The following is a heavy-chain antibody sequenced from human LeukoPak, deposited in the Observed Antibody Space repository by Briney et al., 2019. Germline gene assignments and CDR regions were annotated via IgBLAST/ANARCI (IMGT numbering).Heavy chain of an antibody. CDR2: IYYSGST. J-gene: IGHJ5*02. D-gene: IGHD3-10*01. CDR3: ARNVLLWFGTTHNWFDP. CDR1: GGSISSYY. V-gene: IGHV4-59*08. Sequence: SETLSLTCTVSGGSISSYYWSWIRQPPGKGLEWVGYIYYSGSTNYNPSLKSRVTISLDTSKKQFSLKLSSVTAADTAVYYCARNVLLWFGTTHNWFDPWGQGTLVTVSS.